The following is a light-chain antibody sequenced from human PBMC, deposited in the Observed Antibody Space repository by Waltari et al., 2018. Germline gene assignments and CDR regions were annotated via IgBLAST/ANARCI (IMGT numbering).Light chain of an antibody. J-gene: IGKJ4*01. CDR2: GTS. CDR1: QSVSSNS. Sequence: LVLTPSPDTLSLSQGERATISCRASQSVSSNSLVRLQQKPGQAPRLVIYGTSNRATGFPDRFSGSGSGTDFTLTISRLEPEDFAMYYCQQYDGSVLTFGGGTKVEL. CDR3: QQYDGSVLT. V-gene: IGKV3-20*01.